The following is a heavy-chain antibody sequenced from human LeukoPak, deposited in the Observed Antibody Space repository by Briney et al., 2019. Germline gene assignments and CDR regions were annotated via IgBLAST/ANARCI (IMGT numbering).Heavy chain of an antibody. CDR3: ASGSQRNYYYYGMDV. Sequence: GRSLRLSCAASGFIFSSYAMHWVRQAPGKGLEWVAVISYDGSNKYYADSVKGRFTISRDNSKNTLYLQMNSLRAEDTAVYYCASGSQRNYYYYGMDVWGQGTTVTVSS. CDR1: GFIFSSYA. J-gene: IGHJ6*02. CDR2: ISYDGSNK. D-gene: IGHD1-26*01. V-gene: IGHV3-30-3*01.